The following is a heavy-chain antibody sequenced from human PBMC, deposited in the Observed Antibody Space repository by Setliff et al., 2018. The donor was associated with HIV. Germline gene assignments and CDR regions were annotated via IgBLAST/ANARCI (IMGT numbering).Heavy chain of an antibody. D-gene: IGHD6-13*01. CDR3: ANKPRTFAAGTHYFDF. V-gene: IGHV2-5*02. CDR1: GFSLATDGVG. CDR2: IYWDDDP. J-gene: IGHJ4*02. Sequence: SGPTLVNPAQTLTLTCAFSGFSLATDGVGVGWIRQPPGKGPEWLALIYWDDDPRYNSSLKNRLAITKDTSKNQVVLTMTVMDPVDTATYYCANKPRTFAAGTHYFDFWGQGTLVTVSS.